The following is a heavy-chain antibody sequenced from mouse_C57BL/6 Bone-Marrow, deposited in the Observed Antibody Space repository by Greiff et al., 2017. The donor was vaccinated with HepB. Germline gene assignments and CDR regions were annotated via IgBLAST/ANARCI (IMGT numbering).Heavy chain of an antibody. CDR2: IDPENGDT. CDR1: GFNIKDDY. Sequence: VQLQQSGAELVRPGASVKLSCTASGFNIKDDYMHWVKQRPEQGLEWIGWIDPENGDTEYASKFQGKATITADTSSNPAYLQLSSLTSEDTAVYYCTTGGYSFDYWGQGTTLTVSS. J-gene: IGHJ2*01. CDR3: TTGGYSFDY. V-gene: IGHV14-4*01.